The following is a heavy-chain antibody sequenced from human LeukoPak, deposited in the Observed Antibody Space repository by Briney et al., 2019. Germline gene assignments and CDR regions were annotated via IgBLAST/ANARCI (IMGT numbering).Heavy chain of an antibody. J-gene: IGHJ1*01. CDR1: GGTFSSYA. CDR2: IIPIFGTA. D-gene: IGHD2-2*01. Sequence: SVKVSCKASGGTFSSYAISWVRQAPGQGLEWMGGIIPIFGTANYAQKFQGRVTITADESTSTAYMELSSLRSEDTAVYYCARGWCSSTSCFKYFQHWGQGTLVTFSS. V-gene: IGHV1-69*13. CDR3: ARGWCSSTSCFKYFQH.